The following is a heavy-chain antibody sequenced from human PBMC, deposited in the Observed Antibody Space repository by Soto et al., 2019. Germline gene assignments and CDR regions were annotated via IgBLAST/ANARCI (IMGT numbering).Heavy chain of an antibody. CDR3: ARRQMGSSWGYGMDV. V-gene: IGHV1-69*12. Sequence: QVQLVQSGAEVKKPGSSVKVSCKASGGTFSSYAISWVRQAPGQGLEWMGGIIPIFGTANYAQKFQGRVTIXXDXSKXTAYMELSSLRSEDTAVYYCARRQMGSSWGYGMDVWGQGTTVTVSS. CDR1: GGTFSSYA. CDR2: IIPIFGTA. D-gene: IGHD6-13*01. J-gene: IGHJ6*02.